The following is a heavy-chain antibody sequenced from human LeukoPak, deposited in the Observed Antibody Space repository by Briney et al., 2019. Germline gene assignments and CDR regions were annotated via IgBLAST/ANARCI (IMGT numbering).Heavy chain of an antibody. Sequence: SETLSLTCTVSDASISTYYWSWIRQSPGKGLEWIGYIHYSGSASHNPSLKSRVTISLDTSKNQYSLKLSSVTAADAAVYYCAALQVDIVTYYLAYWGQGTLVTVSS. CDR3: AALQVDIVTYYLAY. D-gene: IGHD5-12*01. J-gene: IGHJ4*02. V-gene: IGHV4-59*01. CDR2: IHYSGSA. CDR1: DASISTYY.